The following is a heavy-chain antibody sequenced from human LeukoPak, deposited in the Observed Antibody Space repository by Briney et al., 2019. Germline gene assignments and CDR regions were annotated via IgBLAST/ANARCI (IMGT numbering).Heavy chain of an antibody. J-gene: IGHJ5*02. CDR2: INPNSGGT. CDR3: ARSSYGDERGNWFDP. D-gene: IGHD4-17*01. CDR1: GYTFTGYY. Sequence: ASVKVSCKASGYTFTGYYMHWVRQAPGQGLEWMGWINPNSGGTNYAQKFQGRVTMTRDTSISTAYMELSRLRSDDTAVYYCARSSYGDERGNWFDPWGQGTLVTVSS. V-gene: IGHV1-2*02.